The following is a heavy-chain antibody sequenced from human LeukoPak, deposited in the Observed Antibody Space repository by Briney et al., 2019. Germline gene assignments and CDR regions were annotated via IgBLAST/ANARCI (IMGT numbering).Heavy chain of an antibody. J-gene: IGHJ4*02. CDR2: INHSGST. Sequence: SETLSLTCAVYGGSFSGYYWSWLRQPPGKGLEWIGEINHSGSTNYNPSLKSRVTISVDTSKNQFSLKLSSVTAADTAVYYCARGPMVRGNNHPYFDYWGRGTLVTVSS. CDR1: GGSFSGYY. CDR3: ARGPMVRGNNHPYFDY. D-gene: IGHD3-10*01. V-gene: IGHV4-34*01.